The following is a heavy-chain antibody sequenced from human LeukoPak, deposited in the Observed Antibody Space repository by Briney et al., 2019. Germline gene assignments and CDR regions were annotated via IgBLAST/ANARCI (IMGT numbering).Heavy chain of an antibody. CDR3: ARGGCSSTSCYTPSHY. CDR1: GGTFSSYA. J-gene: IGHJ4*02. D-gene: IGHD2-2*02. V-gene: IGHV1-69*05. Sequence: GASVKVSCKASGGTFSSYAISWVRQAPGQGLEWMGGIIPIFGTANYAQKFQGRVTITTDESTSTAYMELSSLRSEDTAVYYCARGGCSSTSCYTPSHYWGQGTLVTVSS. CDR2: IIPIFGTA.